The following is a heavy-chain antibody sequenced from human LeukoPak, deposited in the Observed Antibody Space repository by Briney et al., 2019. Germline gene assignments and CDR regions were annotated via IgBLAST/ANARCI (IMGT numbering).Heavy chain of an antibody. Sequence: GGSLRLSCEASGFTFSAYAMTWVRQAPGKGLEWVSSIGSDNKPHYSESVKGRFAISRDNSKSTLYLQMNSLRAEDTAVYYCAKDLEYSSSWCGGIDYWGQGTLVTVSS. CDR3: AKDLEYSSSWCGGIDY. J-gene: IGHJ4*02. CDR2: IGSDNKP. D-gene: IGHD6-13*01. CDR1: GFTFSAYA. V-gene: IGHV3-23*01.